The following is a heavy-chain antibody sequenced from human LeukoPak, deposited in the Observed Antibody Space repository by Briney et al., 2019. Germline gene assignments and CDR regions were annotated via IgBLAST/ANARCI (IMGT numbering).Heavy chain of an antibody. J-gene: IGHJ4*02. CDR2: ISAYNGNT. Sequence: ASVKVSCKASGYTFTSYGISWVRQAPGHGLEWMGWISAYNGNTNYAQKLQGRVTMTTDTSTSTAYMELRSLRSDDTAVYYCARRPSYYYDSSGWVDYWGQGTLVTVSS. CDR3: ARRPSYYYDSSGWVDY. D-gene: IGHD3-22*01. CDR1: GYTFTSYG. V-gene: IGHV1-18*01.